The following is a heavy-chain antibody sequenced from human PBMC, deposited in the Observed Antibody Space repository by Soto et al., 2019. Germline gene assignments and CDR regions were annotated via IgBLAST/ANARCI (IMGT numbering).Heavy chain of an antibody. D-gene: IGHD3-10*01. CDR3: ARTGSSVPAFLDY. J-gene: IGHJ4*02. Sequence: ASETLSLTCAVSGGSISSGGYSWSWIRQPPGKGLEWIGYIYHSGSTYYNPSLKSRVTISVDRSKNQFSLKLSSVTAADTAVYYCARTGSSVPAFLDYWGQGTLVTVSS. CDR2: IYHSGST. CDR1: GGSISSGGYS. V-gene: IGHV4-30-2*01.